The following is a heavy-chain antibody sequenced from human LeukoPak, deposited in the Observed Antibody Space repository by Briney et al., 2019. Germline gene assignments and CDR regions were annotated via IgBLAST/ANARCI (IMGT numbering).Heavy chain of an antibody. CDR1: GFTFSSYW. Sequence: GGSLRLSCAASGFTFSSYWMSWVRQAPGKGLEWVANIKQDGSEKYYVDSVKGRFTISRDNAKNSLYLQMNSLRAEDTAVYYCARDRAHYSSGWYDWDQGTLVTVSS. J-gene: IGHJ4*02. CDR3: ARDRAHYSSGWYD. D-gene: IGHD6-19*01. CDR2: IKQDGSEK. V-gene: IGHV3-7*01.